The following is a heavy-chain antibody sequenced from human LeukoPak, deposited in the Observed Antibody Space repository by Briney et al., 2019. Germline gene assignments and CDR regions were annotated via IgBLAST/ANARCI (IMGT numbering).Heavy chain of an antibody. Sequence: GGSLRLSCAASGFTFSDYYMSWIRQAPGKGLEWVSYISSSGSTIYYADSVKGRFTISRDNAKNSLYLQMNSLRAEDTAVYYCARVHDYVWGSYRYTGAFDIWGQGTMVTVSS. D-gene: IGHD3-16*02. CDR2: ISSSGSTI. J-gene: IGHJ3*02. V-gene: IGHV3-11*04. CDR1: GFTFSDYY. CDR3: ARVHDYVWGSYRYTGAFDI.